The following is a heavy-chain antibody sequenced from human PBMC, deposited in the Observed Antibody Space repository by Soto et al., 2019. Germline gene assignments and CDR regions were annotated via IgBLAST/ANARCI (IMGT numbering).Heavy chain of an antibody. Sequence: ASVKVSCKASGYTFTSSAMHWVRQAPGQRLEWMGWINAGNGNTKYSQKFQGRVTITRDTSASTAYMELSSLRSEDTAVYYCAKVPWYYDSSGYGDAFDIWGQ. V-gene: IGHV1-3*01. D-gene: IGHD3-22*01. CDR2: INAGNGNT. CDR3: AKVPWYYDSSGYGDAFDI. CDR1: GYTFTSSA. J-gene: IGHJ3*02.